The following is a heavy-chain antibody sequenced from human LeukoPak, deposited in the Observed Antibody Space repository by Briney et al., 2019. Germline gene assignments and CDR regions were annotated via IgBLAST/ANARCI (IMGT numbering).Heavy chain of an antibody. D-gene: IGHD3-10*01. V-gene: IGHV1-2*02. CDR2: INTKTGGT. Sequence: SVKVSCKTSGYTFTAHYLHWVRQAPGQGLEWMGWINTKTGGTNYARKFQGRVTMTRDTSITTAYVELSRVRYDDTAVYYCARDIFSYGSGSYYMPGTYDYWGQGTLVTVSS. J-gene: IGHJ4*02. CDR1: GYTFTAHY. CDR3: ARDIFSYGSGSYYMPGTYDY.